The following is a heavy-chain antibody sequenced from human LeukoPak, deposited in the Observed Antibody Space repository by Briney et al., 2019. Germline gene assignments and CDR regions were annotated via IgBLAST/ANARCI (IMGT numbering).Heavy chain of an antibody. CDR1: GDSVSGISFY. J-gene: IGHJ4*02. V-gene: IGHV4-61*01. Sequence: PSETLSLTCTVSGDSVSGISFYWIWIRQPPGKGLQYIGYIQYSGSTNYNPSLKSRVTISVDTSKNQFSLKLSSVTAADTAVYYCARYYDSSGYWSTPHFDYWGQGTLVTVSS. CDR2: IQYSGST. CDR3: ARYYDSSGYWSTPHFDY. D-gene: IGHD3-22*01.